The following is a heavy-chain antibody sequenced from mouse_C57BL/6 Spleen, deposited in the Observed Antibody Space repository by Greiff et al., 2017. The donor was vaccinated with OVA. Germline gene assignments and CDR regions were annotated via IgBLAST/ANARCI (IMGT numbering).Heavy chain of an antibody. V-gene: IGHV14-3*01. CDR3: ARWDAWFAY. Sequence: EVQLQQSVAELVRPGASVKLSCTASGFNIKNNYMHWVKQRPEQGLEWIGRIDPENGNTKYAPQFQGKATITADTSSNTAYLQLSSLTSDYTAIYYCARWDAWFAYWGQGTLVTVSA. D-gene: IGHD4-1*01. CDR2: IDPENGNT. CDR1: GFNIKNNY. J-gene: IGHJ3*01.